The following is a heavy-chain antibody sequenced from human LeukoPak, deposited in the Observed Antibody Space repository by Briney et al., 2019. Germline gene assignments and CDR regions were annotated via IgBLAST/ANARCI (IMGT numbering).Heavy chain of an antibody. CDR3: AKDGSSGIAATADAFDI. Sequence: PGGSLRLSCAASGFTFNTYAMSWVRQAPGKGLEWVSALSGGGATSYYADSVEGRFTISRDNSKNTLYLQMNSLRAEDTAIYYCAKDGSSGIAATADAFDIWGQGTMVTVSS. J-gene: IGHJ3*02. CDR2: LSGGGATS. CDR1: GFTFNTYA. D-gene: IGHD6-13*01. V-gene: IGHV3-23*01.